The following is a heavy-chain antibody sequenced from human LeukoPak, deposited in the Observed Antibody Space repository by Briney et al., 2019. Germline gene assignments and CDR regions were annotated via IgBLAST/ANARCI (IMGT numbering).Heavy chain of an antibody. V-gene: IGHV3-23*01. Sequence: PGGSLRLSCAASGLTFSSYAMSWVRQAPGKGLEWVSGISGGGGSTYYADSVKGRFTITRDNSNDTLYLQMNSLRAEDTALYYCAKDVRAIAPRYFDFWGQGTLVTVSS. CDR3: AKDVRAIAPRYFDF. CDR1: GLTFSSYA. CDR2: ISGGGGST. D-gene: IGHD6-6*01. J-gene: IGHJ4*02.